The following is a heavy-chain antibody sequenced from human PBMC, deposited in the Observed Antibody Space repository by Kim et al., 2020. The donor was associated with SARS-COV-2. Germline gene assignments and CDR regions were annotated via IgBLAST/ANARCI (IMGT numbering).Heavy chain of an antibody. CDR3: ARDHRYSYGPKYYYYGMDV. J-gene: IGHJ6*02. V-gene: IGHV1-46*01. CDR1: GYTFTSYY. CDR2: INPSGGST. Sequence: ASVKVSCKASGYTFTSYYMHWVRQAPGQGLEWMGIINPSGGSTSYAQKFQGRVTMTRDTSTSTVYMELSSLRSEDTAVYYCARDHRYSYGPKYYYYGMDVWGQGTTVTVSS. D-gene: IGHD5-18*01.